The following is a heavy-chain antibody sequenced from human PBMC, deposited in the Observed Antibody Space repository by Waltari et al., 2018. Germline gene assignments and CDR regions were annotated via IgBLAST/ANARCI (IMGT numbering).Heavy chain of an antibody. CDR1: NGSFRIYY. J-gene: IGHJ6*02. CDR3: VRWYGDYYYYYGMDV. CDR2: INPSGST. V-gene: IGHV4-34*01. D-gene: IGHD4-17*01. Sequence: QVQLHQWGAGLLKPPETLSLTCVVHNGSFRIYYWSWIRPFPGKGLEWIGEINPSGSTNYNPSLNGRVSISVDTSKNQFSLKVTSVTAADTAVYYCVRWYGDYYYYYGMDVWGPGTTVTVSS.